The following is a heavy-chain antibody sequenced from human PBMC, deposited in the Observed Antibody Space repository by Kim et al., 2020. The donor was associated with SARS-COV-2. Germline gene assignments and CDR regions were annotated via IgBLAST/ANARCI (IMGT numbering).Heavy chain of an antibody. D-gene: IGHD3-10*01. V-gene: IGHV1-46*01. CDR1: GYTFTSYY. Sequence: ASVKVSCKASGYTFTSYYMHWVRQAPGQGLEWMGIINPSGGSTSYAQKFQGRVTMTRDTSTSTVYMELSSLRSEDTAVYYCARDPPPVYGSGSYYRSGGMDVWGQGTTVTVSS. CDR2: INPSGGST. J-gene: IGHJ6*02. CDR3: ARDPPPVYGSGSYYRSGGMDV.